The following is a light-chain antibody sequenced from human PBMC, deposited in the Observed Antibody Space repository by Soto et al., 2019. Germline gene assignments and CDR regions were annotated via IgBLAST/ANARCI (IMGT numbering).Light chain of an antibody. CDR2: DAS. J-gene: IGKJ5*01. V-gene: IGKV3-11*01. Sequence: EIVLTQSPATLSLSPGERATVSCRASQSVKTLLGWYQQKPGQAPRLLIYDASNRVPGIPGRFSGSGSGTEFALSITSVEAEDSAVYFCQQRFDWPPTFGQGPRLE. CDR1: QSVKTL. CDR3: QQRFDWPPT.